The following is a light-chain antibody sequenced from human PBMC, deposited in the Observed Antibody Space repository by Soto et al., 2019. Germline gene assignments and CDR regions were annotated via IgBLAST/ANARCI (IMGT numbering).Light chain of an antibody. J-gene: IGKJ4*01. CDR2: GVS. V-gene: IGKV3-20*01. CDR1: QSVSSNY. Sequence: EVVLTQSPVTLSLSPGESATLSCRASQSVSSNYLAWYQQKPGQAPRLLIYGVSTRATGIPDRFSGSGSGTDFSLTISRLEPEDFALYYCQQYFTSPLTFGGGTKVDIK. CDR3: QQYFTSPLT.